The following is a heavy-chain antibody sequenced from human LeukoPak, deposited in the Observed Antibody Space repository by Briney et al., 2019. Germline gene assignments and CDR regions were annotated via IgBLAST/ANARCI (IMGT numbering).Heavy chain of an antibody. D-gene: IGHD5-18*01. J-gene: IGHJ3*02. CDR3: ARARSSYGYGDAFDI. CDR2: IKDDGSEK. V-gene: IGHV3-7*01. CDR1: GFTFSTYW. Sequence: GGSLRLSCAASGFTFSTYWMTWVRQAPGKGLEWVANIKDDGSEKSYEDSVKGRFTISRDNSKNTLYLQMNSLRAEDTAVYYCARARSSYGYGDAFDIWGQGTMVTVSS.